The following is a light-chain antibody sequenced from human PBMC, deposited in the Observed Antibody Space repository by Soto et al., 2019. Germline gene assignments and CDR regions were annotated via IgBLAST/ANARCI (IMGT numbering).Light chain of an antibody. CDR3: QQYGSSSWT. CDR1: QSVSSSY. CDR2: GAA. V-gene: IGKV3-20*01. J-gene: IGKJ1*01. Sequence: IVLTQSPGTLSLSPGERATLSCRASQSVSSSYLAWYQQKPGQAPRLLIYGAAGRATGIPDRFSGSGSGTDFTLTISRLEPEDFAVYYCQQYGSSSWTFGQGTKVDIK.